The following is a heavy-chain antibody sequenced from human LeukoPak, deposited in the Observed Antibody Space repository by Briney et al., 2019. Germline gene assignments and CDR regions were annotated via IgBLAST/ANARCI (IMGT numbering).Heavy chain of an antibody. CDR1: GFTFSSYS. CDR3: AREGSSSWYPPYYYYYYMDV. D-gene: IGHD6-13*01. Sequence: GGSLRLSCAASGFTFSSYSMNWVRQAPGKGLEWVSSISSSSSYIYYADSVKGRFTISRDNAKSSLYLQMNSLRAEDTAVYYCAREGSSSWYPPYYYYYYMDVWGKGTTVTVSS. V-gene: IGHV3-21*01. CDR2: ISSSSSYI. J-gene: IGHJ6*03.